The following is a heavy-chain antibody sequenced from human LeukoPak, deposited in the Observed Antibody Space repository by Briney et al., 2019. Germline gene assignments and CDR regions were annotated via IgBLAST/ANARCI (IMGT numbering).Heavy chain of an antibody. D-gene: IGHD2-15*01. J-gene: IGHJ3*02. CDR2: IRDSGDRT. CDR1: GFTFRSYA. CDR3: ARAHCSGGCNPGAFDI. Sequence: GGSLRLSCAASGFTFRSYAMTWVRQAPGKGLEWVSSIRDSGDRTDYADSVKGRFTMSRDNSGNTLDLQMNSLRAEDTAVYYCARAHCSGGCNPGAFDIWGQGTTVTVSS. V-gene: IGHV3-23*01.